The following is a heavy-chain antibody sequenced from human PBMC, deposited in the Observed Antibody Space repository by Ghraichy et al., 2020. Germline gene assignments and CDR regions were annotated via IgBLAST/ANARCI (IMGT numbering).Heavy chain of an antibody. Sequence: GGSLRLSCAASGFTFSSYSMNWVRQAPGKGPEWVSSISSSSSYIYYADSVKGRFTISRDNAKNSLYLQMNSLRAEDTAVYYCAREGGYYDSSGYRGNDAFDIWGQGTMVTVSS. J-gene: IGHJ3*02. D-gene: IGHD3-22*01. CDR1: GFTFSSYS. V-gene: IGHV3-21*01. CDR3: AREGGYYDSSGYRGNDAFDI. CDR2: ISSSSSYI.